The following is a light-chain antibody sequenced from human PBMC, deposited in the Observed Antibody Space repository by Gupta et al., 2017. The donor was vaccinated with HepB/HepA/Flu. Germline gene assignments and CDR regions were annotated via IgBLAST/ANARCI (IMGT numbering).Light chain of an antibody. CDR1: QRISTY. V-gene: IGKV1-39*01. J-gene: IGKJ1*01. Sequence: DIQMTPSPSSLSASVGDRVTITCRASQRISTYLNWYQHKPGKAPKLLIYAASRLQSGAPSMFSGRGSGTDFTLTSRRLPAEDLANYCRQRGHRTWAFGQGTKVEIK. CDR2: AAS. CDR3: QRGHRTWA.